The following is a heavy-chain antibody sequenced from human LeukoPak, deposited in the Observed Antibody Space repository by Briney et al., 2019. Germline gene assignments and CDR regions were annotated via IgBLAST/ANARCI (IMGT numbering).Heavy chain of an antibody. D-gene: IGHD3-22*01. CDR2: IGTGGDT. CDR3: ARGPRYGSSDYPNYGMDV. J-gene: IGHJ6*02. V-gene: IGHV3-13*01. CDR1: GFTFSRYD. Sequence: GGSLRLSCAASGFTFSRYDMHWVRQPIGKGLEWVSAIGTGGDTYYLDSVKGRFAISRENAKSSLYLQMNSLRAGDTAVYYCARGPRYGSSDYPNYGMDVWGQGTTVTVSS.